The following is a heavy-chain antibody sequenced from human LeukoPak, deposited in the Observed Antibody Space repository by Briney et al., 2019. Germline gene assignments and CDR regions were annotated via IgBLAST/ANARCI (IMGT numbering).Heavy chain of an antibody. CDR3: ARTDCSSTSCLYFDY. CDR2: IYSGGST. Sequence: GGSLRLSCAASGFTVSSNYMSWVRQAPGKGLEWVSVIYSGGSTYYADSVKGRFTISRDNSKNTLHLQMNSLRAEDTAVYYCARTDCSSTSCLYFDYWGQGTLVTVSS. V-gene: IGHV3-53*01. J-gene: IGHJ4*02. D-gene: IGHD2-2*01. CDR1: GFTVSSNY.